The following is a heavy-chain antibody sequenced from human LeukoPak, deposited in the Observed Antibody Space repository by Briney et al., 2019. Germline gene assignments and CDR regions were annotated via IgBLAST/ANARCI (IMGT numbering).Heavy chain of an antibody. CDR3: ARAQKWELQPVI. CDR2: IYSGGST. Sequence: GGSLRLSCAASGFTVSSNYMSWVRQAPGKGPEWVSVIYSGGSTYYADSVKGRFTISRDNSKNTLYLQMNSLRAEDTAVYYCARAQKWELQPVIWGQGTMVTVSS. V-gene: IGHV3-66*01. D-gene: IGHD1-26*01. J-gene: IGHJ3*02. CDR1: GFTVSSNY.